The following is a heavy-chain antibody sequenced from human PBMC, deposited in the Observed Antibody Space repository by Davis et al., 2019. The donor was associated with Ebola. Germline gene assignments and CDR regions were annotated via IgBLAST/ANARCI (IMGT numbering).Heavy chain of an antibody. J-gene: IGHJ4*02. CDR1: GGSFSGYY. Sequence: MPSETLSLPCAVYGGSFSGYYWSWIRQPPGKGLDWIGEINHSGSTHFNPSRKSRVTLSVDTSKKQFSLKLSSVTAADTALYYCARRTLGYCSSTRCYSPFHYWGQGTLVTVSS. D-gene: IGHD2-2*01. CDR2: INHSGST. V-gene: IGHV4-34*01. CDR3: ARRTLGYCSSTRCYSPFHY.